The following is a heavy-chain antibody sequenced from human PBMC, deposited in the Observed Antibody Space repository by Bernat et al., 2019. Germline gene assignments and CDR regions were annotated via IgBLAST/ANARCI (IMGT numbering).Heavy chain of an antibody. CDR1: ISSGGYY. D-gene: IGHD3-16*01. J-gene: IGHJ3*02. V-gene: IGHV4-31*02. CDR2: IYYSGST. CDR3: AKTAGGFDDLDI. Sequence: ISSGGYYWSWIRQHPAKGLEWIWYIYYSGSTYYNPSLKSRVTISVDTSKNQFSLKLSSVNAAYTSVYYCAKTAGGFDDLDIWG.